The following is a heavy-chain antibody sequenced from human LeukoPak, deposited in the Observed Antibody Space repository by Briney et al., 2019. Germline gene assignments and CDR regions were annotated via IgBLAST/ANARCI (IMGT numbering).Heavy chain of an antibody. J-gene: IGHJ4*02. V-gene: IGHV3-21*05. D-gene: IGHD3-3*01. Sequence: GASLRLSCAASGFTFSSYEMNWVRQAPGKGLEWVSYISSSSSYIYYADSVKGRFTISRDNAKNSLYLQMNSLRAEDTAVYYCARGRSPFWSGYSEYYFDYWGQGTLVTVSS. CDR3: ARGRSPFWSGYSEYYFDY. CDR2: ISSSSSYI. CDR1: GFTFSSYE.